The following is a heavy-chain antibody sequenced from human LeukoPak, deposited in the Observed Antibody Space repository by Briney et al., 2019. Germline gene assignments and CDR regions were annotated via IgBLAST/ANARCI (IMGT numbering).Heavy chain of an antibody. J-gene: IGHJ4*02. CDR3: ARVYYSGRSYVGFDY. Sequence: GGSLRLSCAASGFTVSSNYMSWVRQAPGKGLEWVSVIYSGDSTYYADSVKGRFTISRDNSKNTLYLQMNSLRAEDTTVYYCARVYYSGRSYVGFDYWGQGTLVTVSS. CDR2: IYSGDST. CDR1: GFTVSSNY. V-gene: IGHV3-53*01. D-gene: IGHD1-26*01.